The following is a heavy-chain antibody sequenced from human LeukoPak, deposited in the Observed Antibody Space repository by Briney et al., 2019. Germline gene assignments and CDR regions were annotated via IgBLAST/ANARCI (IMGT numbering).Heavy chain of an antibody. CDR3: ARTSQADDY. CDR2: INPGGSSI. J-gene: IGHJ4*02. V-gene: IGHV3-74*01. Sequence: GRSLRLSCAASGFTFSSYWMHWVRQVPGKGLVWVARINPGGSSITYADSVKGRFTISRDNAKNTLYLQMDSLRAEDTGVYYCARTSQADDYWRQGTLVTVSS. D-gene: IGHD2-2*01. CDR1: GFTFSSYW.